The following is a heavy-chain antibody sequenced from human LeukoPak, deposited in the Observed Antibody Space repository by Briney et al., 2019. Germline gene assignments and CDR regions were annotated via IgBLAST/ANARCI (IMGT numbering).Heavy chain of an antibody. CDR1: GYTFTGYY. Sequence: ASVKVSCKASGYTFTGYYMHWVRQAPGQGLEWMGWINPNSGGTNYAQKFRGRVTMTRDTSISTAYMELSRLRSDDTAVYYCASAAGNYYYYMDVWGKGTTVTVSS. CDR3: ASAAGNYYYYMDV. CDR2: INPNSGGT. D-gene: IGHD1-14*01. V-gene: IGHV1-2*02. J-gene: IGHJ6*03.